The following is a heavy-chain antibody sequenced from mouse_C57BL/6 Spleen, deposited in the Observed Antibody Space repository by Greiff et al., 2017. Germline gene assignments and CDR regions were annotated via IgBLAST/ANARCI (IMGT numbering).Heavy chain of an antibody. CDR2: IDPETGGT. D-gene: IGHD1-1*01. CDR3: TRSMITTVVDY. J-gene: IGHJ2*01. Sequence: QVQLQQSGAELVRPGASVTLSCKASGYTFTDYAMHWVKQTPVHGLEWIGAIDPETGGTAYTQKFKGKAILTADKSSSTAYMELRSLTSEDSAVYYCTRSMITTVVDYWGQGTTLTVSS. V-gene: IGHV1-15*01. CDR1: GYTFTDYA.